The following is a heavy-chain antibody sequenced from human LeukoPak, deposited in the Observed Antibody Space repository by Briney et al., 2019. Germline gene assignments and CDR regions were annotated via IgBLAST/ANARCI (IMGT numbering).Heavy chain of an antibody. Sequence: PGGSLRLSCAASGFTFSGFAMCWVRGTPGKGLEGVSGISGSGDNTLYADSMKGRFTISRDNSKNTLYLEMNSLRAEDTAIYYCAKMKGHPLPKYYMDVWGQGTTVTVSS. D-gene: IGHD1-26*01. CDR2: ISGSGDNT. V-gene: IGHV3-23*01. CDR3: AKMKGHPLPKYYMDV. CDR1: GFTFSGFA. J-gene: IGHJ6*01.